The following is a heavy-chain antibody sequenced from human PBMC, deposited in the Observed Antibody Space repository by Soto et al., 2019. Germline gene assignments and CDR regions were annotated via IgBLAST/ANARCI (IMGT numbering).Heavy chain of an antibody. Sequence: EVQLVESGGGLVQPGGSLRLSCAASGFTFTNYDMHWVRQVTGKGLGWVSGITTAGDTYYPGSVKGRFTISREKAKNSLYLQMNSLSAGDTAVYYCARELHGGSYGMDVWGQGTTVTVSS. CDR3: ARELHGGSYGMDV. J-gene: IGHJ6*02. CDR1: GFTFTNYD. V-gene: IGHV3-13*01. CDR2: ITTAGDT.